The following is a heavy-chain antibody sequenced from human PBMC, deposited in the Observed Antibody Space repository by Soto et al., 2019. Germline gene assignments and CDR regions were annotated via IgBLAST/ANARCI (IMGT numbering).Heavy chain of an antibody. J-gene: IGHJ5*02. CDR1: GYSTSSGYY. CDR3: ARRVDNWFDP. V-gene: IGHV4-38-2*01. Sequence: SETLSLTCAVSGYSTSSGYYWGWIRQPPGKGLEWIGSIYHSGSTYYNPSLKSRVTISVDTSNNQFSLKLSSVTAADTAVYYCARRVDNWFDPWGQGTLVTVSS. CDR2: IYHSGST. D-gene: IGHD5-12*01.